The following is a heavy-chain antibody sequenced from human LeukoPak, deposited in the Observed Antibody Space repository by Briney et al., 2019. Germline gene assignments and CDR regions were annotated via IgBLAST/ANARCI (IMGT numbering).Heavy chain of an antibody. CDR1: GGSISSSSYY. D-gene: IGHD3-16*02. Sequence: PSETLSLTCTVSGGSISSSSYYWGWIRQPPGKGLEWIVSIYYSGSTYYNSSLKSRVTISVDTSKSQFSLKLSSVTAADTAVYYCARGVWGSYRYTGSFDCWGQGTLVTVSS. J-gene: IGHJ4*02. V-gene: IGHV4-39*01. CDR3: ARGVWGSYRYTGSFDC. CDR2: IYYSGST.